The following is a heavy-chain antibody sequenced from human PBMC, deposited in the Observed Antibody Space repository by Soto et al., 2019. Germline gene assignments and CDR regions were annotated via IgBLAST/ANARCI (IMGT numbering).Heavy chain of an antibody. D-gene: IGHD3-10*01. CDR2: VSPPFRTS. Sequence: QVQLVQSGAEVKKPGSSVKVSCKTSGVSFNNNGIGWVRQAPGHGLEWMGGVSPPFRTSNYARKFQGRISITADASTSTVNMELSSLTSEDTAQYYCTRVLYYGSGSYSPYGMDVWVQGTTVTVSS. CDR1: GVSFNNNG. CDR3: TRVLYYGSGSYSPYGMDV. J-gene: IGHJ6*02. V-gene: IGHV1-69*01.